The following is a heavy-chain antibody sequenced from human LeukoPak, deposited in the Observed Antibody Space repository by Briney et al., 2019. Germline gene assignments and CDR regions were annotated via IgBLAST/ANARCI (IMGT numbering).Heavy chain of an antibody. CDR1: GFTFSSYG. J-gene: IGHJ4*02. CDR2: IWYDGSNK. Sequence: PGGSLRLSCAASGFTFSSYGMHWVRQAPGKGLEWVAVIWYDGSNKYYADSVKDRFTISRGNSKNTLYLQMNSLRPEDPAVYYCARDPDSSPSLDYWGQGTLVTVSS. CDR3: ARDPDSSPSLDY. D-gene: IGHD6-6*01. V-gene: IGHV3-33*08.